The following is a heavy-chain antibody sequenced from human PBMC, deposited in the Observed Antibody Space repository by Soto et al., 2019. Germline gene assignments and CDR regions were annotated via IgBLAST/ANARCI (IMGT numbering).Heavy chain of an antibody. Sequence: SGPTLVSPTYTHTLTCTFSEFSRLNARMGVSCIRQPPGNSLERIAHIFSNDEKSYSTSLKSRLTISKYTSKSQVVLTMTNMDTVDTATYYCARKGGSSGFDYWGQGTLVTVSS. V-gene: IGHV2-26*01. CDR1: EFSRLNARMG. J-gene: IGHJ4*02. D-gene: IGHD6-19*01. CDR3: ARKGGSSGFDY. CDR2: IFSNDEK.